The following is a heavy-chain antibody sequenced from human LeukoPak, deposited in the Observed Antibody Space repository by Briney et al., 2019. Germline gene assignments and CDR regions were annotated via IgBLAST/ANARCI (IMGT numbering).Heavy chain of an antibody. CDR1: AGSISSYY. CDR2: IHYSGST. CDR3: ARSDYYDSSGYSL. D-gene: IGHD3-22*01. V-gene: IGHV4-59*01. Sequence: SETLSLTCTVSAGSISSYYWSWIRQPPGKGLEWIGYIHYSGSTNYNPSLKSRVTISVDTSKNQFSLKLSSVTAADTAVYYCARSDYYDSSGYSLWGQGTLVTVSS. J-gene: IGHJ4*02.